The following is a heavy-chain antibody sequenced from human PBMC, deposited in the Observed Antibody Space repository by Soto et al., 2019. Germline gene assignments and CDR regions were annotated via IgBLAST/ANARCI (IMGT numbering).Heavy chain of an antibody. D-gene: IGHD6-13*01. CDR2: ITSSSSTI. V-gene: IGHV3-48*02. Sequence: EVQLVESGGGLVQPGGSLRLSCAASGFTFSGYTMNWVRQAPGKGLEWVSYITSSSSTIYYADSVKGRFTISRDNAKNSLYLQMNSLRDEDTAVYDCARTVAAAAYYYYYGMDVWGQGTTVTVSS. CDR3: ARTVAAAAYYYYYGMDV. CDR1: GFTFSGYT. J-gene: IGHJ6*02.